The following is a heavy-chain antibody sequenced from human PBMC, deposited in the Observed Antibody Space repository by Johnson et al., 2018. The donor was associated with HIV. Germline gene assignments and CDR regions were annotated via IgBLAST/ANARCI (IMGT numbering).Heavy chain of an antibody. D-gene: IGHD3-22*01. CDR3: ARGRITMIEVELRGSDFDI. V-gene: IGHV3-30*03. CDR2: ISFDGSNE. Sequence: QVQLVESGGGVVQPGRSLRLSCVASGFTFRNYGMQWVRQAPGKVLEWVAVISFDGSNEYYADSVKGRFTISRDNSKNTLYLQMNSLRAEDTAVYYCARGRITMIEVELRGSDFDIWGQGTMVTVSS. CDR1: GFTFRNYG. J-gene: IGHJ3*02.